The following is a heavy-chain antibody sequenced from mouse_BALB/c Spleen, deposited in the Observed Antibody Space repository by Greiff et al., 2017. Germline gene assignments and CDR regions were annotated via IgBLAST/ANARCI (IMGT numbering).Heavy chain of an antibody. CDR1: GFTFSSFG. Sequence: EVMLVESGGGLVQPGGSRKLSCAASGFTFSSFGMHWVRQAPEKGLEWVAYISSGSSTIYYADTVKGRFTISRDNPKNTLFLQMTSLRSEDTAMYYCARSYDYDYAMDYWGQGTSVTVSS. V-gene: IGHV5-17*02. CDR2: ISSGSSTI. J-gene: IGHJ4*01. CDR3: ARSYDYDYAMDY. D-gene: IGHD2-4*01.